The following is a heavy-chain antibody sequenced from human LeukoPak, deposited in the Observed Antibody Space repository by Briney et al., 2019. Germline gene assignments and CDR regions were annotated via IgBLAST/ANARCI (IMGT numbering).Heavy chain of an antibody. V-gene: IGHV4-34*01. CDR2: INHSGST. J-gene: IGHJ4*02. CDR1: GGSFNGYY. Sequence: SETPSPTLAVYGGSFNGYYWGWIRPPPGKGVEWIGEINHSGSTNYNPSLKSRVTISVDTSKNQFSLKLSSVTAADTAVYYCARDRRGYPFDYWGQGTLVTVSS. CDR3: ARDRRGYPFDY. D-gene: IGHD3-3*01.